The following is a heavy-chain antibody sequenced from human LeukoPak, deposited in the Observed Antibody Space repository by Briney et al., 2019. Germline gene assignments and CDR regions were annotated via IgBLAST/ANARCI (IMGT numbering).Heavy chain of an antibody. CDR3: AKDIGYSNGHGLGY. Sequence: GGSLRLSCAASGFTFSTYNMHWVRQAPGKGLEWVALILYDGSNKYYADSMKGRFTISRDNSKNTLDLQMNSLRAEDTAVYYCAKDIGYSNGHGLGYWGQGTLVTVSS. CDR2: ILYDGSNK. V-gene: IGHV3-30*18. CDR1: GFTFSTYN. J-gene: IGHJ4*02. D-gene: IGHD5-18*01.